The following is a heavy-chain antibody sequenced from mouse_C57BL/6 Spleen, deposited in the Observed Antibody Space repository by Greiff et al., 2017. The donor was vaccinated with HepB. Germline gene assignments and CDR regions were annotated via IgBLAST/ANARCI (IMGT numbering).Heavy chain of an antibody. Sequence: QVQLQQSGAELVMPGASVKLSCKASGYTFTSYWMHWVKQRPGQGLEWIGEIDPSDSYTNYNQKFKGKSTLTVDKSSSTAYMQLSSLTSEDSAVYYCARSNPYGNYDAMDYWGQGTSVTVSS. V-gene: IGHV1-69*01. CDR1: GYTFTSYW. J-gene: IGHJ4*01. CDR3: ARSNPYGNYDAMDY. D-gene: IGHD2-1*01. CDR2: IDPSDSYT.